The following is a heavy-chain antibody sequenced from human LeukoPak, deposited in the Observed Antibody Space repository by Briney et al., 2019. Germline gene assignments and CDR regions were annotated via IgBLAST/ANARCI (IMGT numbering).Heavy chain of an antibody. CDR3: ARLTYYDPTHYFDY. CDR1: GYSSPRDW. Sequence: GESLKISCQCSGYSSPRDWIAWVRQPSGKGLEWMGIIHPGDSNIVYSPFLQAQVTISADRSISTTYLQWDSLKASDTAMYYCARLTYYDPTHYFDYWGQGTLVSVSS. V-gene: IGHV5-51*01. J-gene: IGHJ4*02. D-gene: IGHD3-22*01. CDR2: IHPGDSNI.